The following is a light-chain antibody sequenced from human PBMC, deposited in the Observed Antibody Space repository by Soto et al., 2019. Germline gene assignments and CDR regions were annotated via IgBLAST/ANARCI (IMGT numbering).Light chain of an antibody. CDR2: KAS. V-gene: IGKV1-5*03. J-gene: IGKJ4*01. Sequence: DIQMTQSPSTLSASVGDRVTITCRASQSISSWLAWYQQKPGNAPNLLIYKASSLESGVPSRFSGSGSETEFTLTISSLQPDDFATYYCQQYNSYPLTFGGGTKVEIK. CDR1: QSISSW. CDR3: QQYNSYPLT.